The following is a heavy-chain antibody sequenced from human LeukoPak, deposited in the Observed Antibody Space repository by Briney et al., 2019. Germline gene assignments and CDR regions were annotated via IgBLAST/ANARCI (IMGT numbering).Heavy chain of an antibody. CDR3: AKDFSPSGSYQGLADY. V-gene: IGHV3-23*01. CDR1: GFTFSSYA. CDR2: ISGSGGST. D-gene: IGHD1-26*01. J-gene: IGHJ4*02. Sequence: GGSLRLSCAASGFTFSSYAMSWVRQAPGKGLEWVSAISGSGGSTYYADSVKGRFIISRDNSKNTLYLQMNSLRAEDTAVYYCAKDFSPSGSYQGLADYWGQGTLVTVSS.